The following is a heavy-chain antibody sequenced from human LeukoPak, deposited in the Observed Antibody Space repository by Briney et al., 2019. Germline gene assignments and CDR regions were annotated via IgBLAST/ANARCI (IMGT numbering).Heavy chain of an antibody. D-gene: IGHD3-22*01. CDR1: GFTFSSYS. CDR3: ARNPYYYDSSGHFDY. CDR2: ISSSSSYI. J-gene: IGHJ4*02. Sequence: PGGSLRLSCAASGFTFSSYSMNWFRQAPGKGLEWVSSISSSSSYIYYADSVKGRFTISRDNAKYSLYLQMNSLRAEDTAVYYCARNPYYYDSSGHFDYWGQGTLVTVSS. V-gene: IGHV3-21*01.